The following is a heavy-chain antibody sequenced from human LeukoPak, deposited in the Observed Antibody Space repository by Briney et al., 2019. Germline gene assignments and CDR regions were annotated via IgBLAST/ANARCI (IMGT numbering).Heavy chain of an antibody. J-gene: IGHJ3*02. CDR3: ARDFDSPMAFDI. CDR1: GGSITTDNYY. D-gene: IGHD3-9*01. V-gene: IGHV4-61*02. CDR2: IYASGNT. Sequence: SETLSLTCTVSGGSITTDNYYWSWIRQPAGKGLEWIVRIYASGNTNYNPSLKSRITILVDASKNQFSLRLIPVTAADTAVYYCARDFDSPMAFDIWGQGTMVTVSS.